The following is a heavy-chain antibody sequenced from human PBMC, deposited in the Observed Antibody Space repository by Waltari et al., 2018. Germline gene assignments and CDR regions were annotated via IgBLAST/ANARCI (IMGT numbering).Heavy chain of an antibody. J-gene: IGHJ3*02. V-gene: IGHV4-4*02. CDR1: GGSISSSNW. D-gene: IGHD2-15*01. CDR2: IYHSGST. Sequence: QVQLQESGPGLVKPSGTLSLTCAVSGGSISSSNWWSWVRQPPGKGLEWIGEIYHSGSTNYNPSLKSRVTISVDKSKNQYSLKLSSVTAADTAVYYCARDLSGSCCENAFDIWGQGTMVTVSS. CDR3: ARDLSGSCCENAFDI.